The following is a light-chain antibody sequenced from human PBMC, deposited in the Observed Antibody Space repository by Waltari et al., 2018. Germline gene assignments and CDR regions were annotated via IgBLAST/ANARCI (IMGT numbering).Light chain of an antibody. CDR3: ASRGASKV. CDR2: EVS. J-gene: IGLJ2*01. V-gene: IGLV2-8*01. CDR1: SSYVGPYKY. Sequence: QSALTQPPSASGSPGQSVTLSCPGTSSYVGPYKYVSWYQQHPGKAPKLLNYEVSKRASGVPDRFSGSKSGNTASLTGSGLQAEDEADYYCASRGASKVFGGGTKLTVL.